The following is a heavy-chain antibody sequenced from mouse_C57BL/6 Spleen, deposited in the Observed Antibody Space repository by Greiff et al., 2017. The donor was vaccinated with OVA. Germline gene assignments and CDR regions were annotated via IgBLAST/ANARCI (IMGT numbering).Heavy chain of an antibody. V-gene: IGHV1-55*01. CDR3: ARGGGLGRNWYFDV. Sequence: QVQLQQPGAELVKPGASVKMSCKASGYTFTSYWITWVKQRPGQGLEWIGDIYPGSGSTNYNEKFKSKATLTVDTSSSTAYMQLSSLTSEDSAAYYCARGGGLGRNWYFDVWGTGTTVTVSS. CDR2: IYPGSGST. CDR1: GYTFTSYW. D-gene: IGHD4-1*01. J-gene: IGHJ1*03.